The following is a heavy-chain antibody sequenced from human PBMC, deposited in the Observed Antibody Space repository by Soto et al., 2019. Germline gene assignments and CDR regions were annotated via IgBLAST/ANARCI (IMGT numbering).Heavy chain of an antibody. J-gene: IGHJ4*02. CDR2: ISHDGGDK. CDR1: GFSFSSYT. Sequence: SLRLSCAASGFSFSSYTMHWVRQTPGKGLERVAVISHDGGDKYYADSVKGRFTISRDNSKNTLYLQMNSLGAEDTVVYYCAKDTKPTDDSGSGPKFWGQGTLVTVSS. V-gene: IGHV3-30*04. D-gene: IGHD3-10*01. CDR3: AKDTKPTDDSGSGPKF.